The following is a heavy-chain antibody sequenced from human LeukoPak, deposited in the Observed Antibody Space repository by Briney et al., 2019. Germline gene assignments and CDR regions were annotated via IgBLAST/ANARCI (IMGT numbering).Heavy chain of an antibody. J-gene: IGHJ2*01. D-gene: IGHD3-3*01. Sequence: PGGSLRLSCAASGFTFSSSAMSWVRQAPGKGLEWVSAISGSGGSTYYADSVKGRFTISRDNSKNTLYLQMNSLRAEDTAVYYCAKDRPGDFWSGLNWYFDLWGRGTLVTVSS. CDR3: AKDRPGDFWSGLNWYFDL. V-gene: IGHV3-23*01. CDR1: GFTFSSSA. CDR2: ISGSGGST.